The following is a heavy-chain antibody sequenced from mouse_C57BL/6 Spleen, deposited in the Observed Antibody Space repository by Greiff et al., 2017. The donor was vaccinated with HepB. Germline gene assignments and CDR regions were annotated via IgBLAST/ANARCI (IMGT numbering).Heavy chain of an antibody. J-gene: IGHJ4*01. CDR1: GFTFSSYA. V-gene: IGHV5-4*01. D-gene: IGHD1-1*01. Sequence: EVQLVESGGGLVKPGGSLKLSCAASGFTFSSYAMSWVRQTPEKRLEWVATISDGGSYTNYPDNVKGRFTISRDNATNNLYLQMSHLKSEDTAMYYCARDVATSMDYWGQGTSVTVSS. CDR2: ISDGGSYT. CDR3: ARDVATSMDY.